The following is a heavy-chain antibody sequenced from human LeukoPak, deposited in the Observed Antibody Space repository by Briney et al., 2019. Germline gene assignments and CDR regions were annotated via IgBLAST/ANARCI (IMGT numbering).Heavy chain of an antibody. CDR2: IYTSGST. D-gene: IGHD1-26*01. CDR1: GGSISSYY. CDR3: ARELIVGATVRWFDP. J-gene: IGHJ5*02. V-gene: IGHV4-4*09. Sequence: PSETLSLTCTVSGGSISSYYWSWIRQPPGKGLEWIGYIYTSGSTNYNPSLKSRVTISVDTSKNQSSLKLSSVTAADTAVYYCARELIVGATVRWFDPWGQGTLVTVSS.